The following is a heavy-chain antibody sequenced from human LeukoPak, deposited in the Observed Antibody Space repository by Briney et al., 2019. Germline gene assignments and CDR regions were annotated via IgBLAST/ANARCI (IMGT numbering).Heavy chain of an antibody. Sequence: ASVKVSCKVSGYTLTELSMHWVRQAPGKGLEWMGGFDPEDGETIYAQKFQGRVTMTEDTSTDTAYMELSSLRSEDTAVYYCATVSPGIAVARSPFDYWGQGTLVTVSS. V-gene: IGHV1-24*01. CDR3: ATVSPGIAVARSPFDY. J-gene: IGHJ4*02. D-gene: IGHD6-19*01. CDR2: FDPEDGET. CDR1: GYTLTELS.